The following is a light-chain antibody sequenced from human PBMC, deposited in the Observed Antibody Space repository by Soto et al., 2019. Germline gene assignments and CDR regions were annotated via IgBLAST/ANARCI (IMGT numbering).Light chain of an antibody. Sequence: QSVLAQPSSVSGSPGQSITISCTGTSTDVGGYNYVSWYQHHPGKGPKLIIYEVNNRPSGVADRFSGSKSGNKASLTISNLEAEDESDDYCGSYTSTDSTYVFGTGTKVTVL. CDR2: EVN. CDR1: STDVGGYNY. J-gene: IGLJ1*01. CDR3: GSYTSTDSTYV. V-gene: IGLV2-14*01.